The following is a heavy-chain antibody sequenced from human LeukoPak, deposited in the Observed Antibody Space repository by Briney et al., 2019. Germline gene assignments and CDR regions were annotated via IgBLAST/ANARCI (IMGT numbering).Heavy chain of an antibody. D-gene: IGHD3-22*01. CDR3: AKDSRTRITMMPDAFDI. Sequence: PVGTLRLSCAASGFTFSSYGMSWVRQAPGKGLEWVSAISGSGGSTYYADSVKGRFTISRDNSKNTLYLQMNSLRAEDTAVYYCAKDSRTRITMMPDAFDIWGQGTMVTVSS. J-gene: IGHJ3*02. CDR2: ISGSGGST. CDR1: GFTFSSYG. V-gene: IGHV3-23*01.